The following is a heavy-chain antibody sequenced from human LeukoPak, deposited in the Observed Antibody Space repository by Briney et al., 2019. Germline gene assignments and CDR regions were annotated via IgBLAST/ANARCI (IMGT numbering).Heavy chain of an antibody. J-gene: IGHJ5*02. CDR1: GFTFSSYA. D-gene: IGHD6-19*01. Sequence: PGRSLRLSCTASGFTFSSYAMHWVRQAPVKGLEWVAVISYDGSTQFYADSVEGRFTISRDNSKNTLDLQMNSLRTDDTAVYFCARGDKAVAFDWFDPWGQGTLVSVSS. CDR3: ARGDKAVAFDWFDP. CDR2: ISYDGSTQ. V-gene: IGHV3-30-3*01.